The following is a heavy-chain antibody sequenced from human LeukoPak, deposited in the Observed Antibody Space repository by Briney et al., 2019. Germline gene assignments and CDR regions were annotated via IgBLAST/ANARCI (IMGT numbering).Heavy chain of an antibody. J-gene: IGHJ4*02. CDR1: GFTFSIYS. CDR3: ARDGRRWLQQRNY. V-gene: IGHV3-21*05. D-gene: IGHD5-24*01. CDR2: ISSSSSYT. Sequence: GGSLRLSCAASGFTFSIYSMNWVRQAPGKGLEWVSYISSSSSYTNYADSVKGRFTISRDNAKNSLYLQMNSLRAEDTAVYYCARDGRRWLQQRNYWGQGTLVTVSS.